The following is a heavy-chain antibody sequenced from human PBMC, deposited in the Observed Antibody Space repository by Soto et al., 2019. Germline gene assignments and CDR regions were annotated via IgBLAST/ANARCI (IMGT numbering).Heavy chain of an antibody. V-gene: IGHV1-18*01. CDR3: ARDYSSSSGPYYYYGMDV. J-gene: IGHJ6*02. CDR2: ISAYNGNT. Sequence: ASVKVSCKASGYTFTSYGISWVRQAPGQGLEWMGWISAYNGNTNYAQKLQGRVTMTTDTSTSTAYMELRSLRSDDTAVYYCARDYSSSSGPYYYYGMDVWGQGTTVTVSS. CDR1: GYTFTSYG. D-gene: IGHD6-6*01.